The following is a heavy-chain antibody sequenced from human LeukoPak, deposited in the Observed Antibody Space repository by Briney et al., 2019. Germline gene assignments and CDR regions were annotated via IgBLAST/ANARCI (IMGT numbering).Heavy chain of an antibody. CDR3: AKDRSGSIAVAGTVDY. V-gene: IGHV3-9*01. D-gene: IGHD6-19*01. J-gene: IGHJ4*02. CDR2: ISWNSGSI. Sequence: GGSLRLSCAASGFTFDDYAMHWVRQAPGKGLEWVSGISWNSGSIGYADSVKGRFTISRDNAKNSLYLQMNSLRAEDTALYYCAKDRSGSIAVAGTVDYWGQGTLVTVSS. CDR1: GFTFDDYA.